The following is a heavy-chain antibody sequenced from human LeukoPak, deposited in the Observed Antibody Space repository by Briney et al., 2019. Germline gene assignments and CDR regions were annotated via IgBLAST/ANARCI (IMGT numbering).Heavy chain of an antibody. V-gene: IGHV4-34*01. CDR2: INHSGST. D-gene: IGHD3-22*01. J-gene: IGHJ4*02. CDR1: GGSISSYY. CDR3: ARGPLFPALSEYELDDSSGHDGDY. Sequence: PSETLSLTCTVSGGSISSYYWSWIRQPPGKGLEWIGEINHSGSTNYNPSLKSRVTISVDTSKNQFSLKLSSVTAADTAVYYCARGPLFPALSEYELDDSSGHDGDYWGQGTLVTVSS.